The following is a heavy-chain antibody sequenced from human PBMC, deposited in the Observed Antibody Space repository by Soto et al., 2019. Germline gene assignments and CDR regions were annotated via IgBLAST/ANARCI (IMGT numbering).Heavy chain of an antibody. D-gene: IGHD2-15*01. CDR1: GFTFSNAW. CDR2: IKSKTDGGTT. Sequence: GGSLRLSCAASGFTFSNAWMSWVRQAPGKGLEWVGRIKSKTDGGTTDYAAPVKGRFTISRDDSKNTLYLQMNSLKTEDTAVYYCTTVFTRYCSGGSCYYQFDYWGQGTLVTVSS. V-gene: IGHV3-15*01. CDR3: TTVFTRYCSGGSCYYQFDY. J-gene: IGHJ4*02.